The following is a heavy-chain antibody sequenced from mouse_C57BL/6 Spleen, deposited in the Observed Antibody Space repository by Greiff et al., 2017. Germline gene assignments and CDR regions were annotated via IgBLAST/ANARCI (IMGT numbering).Heavy chain of an antibody. CDR3: GGYDGYYWFAY. Sequence: EVQLMESGGGLVQPGGSLSLSCAASGFTFTDYYMSWVRQPPGKALEWLGFISNKANGYTTEYSASVKGRFTIARDNSQSILYLQMNALRAEDSATYYCGGYDGYYWFAYWGQGTLVTVSA. CDR2: ISNKANGYTT. J-gene: IGHJ3*01. V-gene: IGHV7-3*01. CDR1: GFTFTDYY. D-gene: IGHD2-3*01.